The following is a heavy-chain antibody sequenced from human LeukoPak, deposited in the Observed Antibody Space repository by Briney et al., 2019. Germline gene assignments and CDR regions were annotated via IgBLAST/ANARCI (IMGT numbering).Heavy chain of an antibody. CDR1: GGSISSSNW. CDR3: ARSSAAGPLYFDL. V-gene: IGHV4-4*02. D-gene: IGHD6-19*01. Sequence: SETVSLTCAVSGGSISSSNWWGGGRPPPGKGLEGIGEIYHSGSTNYNRSLKRGVTISVDKNKKKFSLKLSSLTAADTAVYYCARSSAAGPLYFDLWGRGTLVTVSS. J-gene: IGHJ2*01. CDR2: IYHSGST.